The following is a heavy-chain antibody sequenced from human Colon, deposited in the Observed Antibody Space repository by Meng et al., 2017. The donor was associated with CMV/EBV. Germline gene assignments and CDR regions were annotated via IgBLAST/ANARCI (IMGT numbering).Heavy chain of an antibody. D-gene: IGHD1-26*01. V-gene: IGHV3-74*01. CDR2: INGDGSRI. CDR1: GFTFSDYW. Sequence: GGSLRLSCEGSGFTFSDYWIHWVRQAPGKGLVRISSINGDGSRIRYADAVKGRISISRDNAKNTVYVQMNSLRTEDTAVYCCANVRLGYWGQGTLVTVSS. CDR3: ANVRLGY. J-gene: IGHJ4*02.